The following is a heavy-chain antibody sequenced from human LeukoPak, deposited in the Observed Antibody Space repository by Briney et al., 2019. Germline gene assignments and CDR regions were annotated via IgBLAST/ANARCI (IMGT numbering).Heavy chain of an antibody. Sequence: GSLRLSCAASGFTFSDHYMDWVRQAPGKGLEWIGTISYSGSIYYNPSLKSRVTISVDTSKNQFSLKLSSVTAADTAVYYCARLIGRLLWFGELEDWGQGTLVTVSS. CDR3: ARLIGRLLWFGELED. D-gene: IGHD3-10*01. V-gene: IGHV4-38-2*01. CDR2: ISYSGSI. CDR1: GFTFSDHY. J-gene: IGHJ4*02.